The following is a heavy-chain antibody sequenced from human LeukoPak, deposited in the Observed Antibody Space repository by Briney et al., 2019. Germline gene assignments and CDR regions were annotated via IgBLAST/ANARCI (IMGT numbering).Heavy chain of an antibody. CDR1: GYTFTGYY. Sequence: ASVKVSCKAFGYTFTGYYVHWVRQAPGQGLEWMGWINPNSGGTNYAQKFQGRVTMTRDTSISTAYMELSRLRSDDTAVYYCARVSGYYYGSGSYVDYWGQGTLVTVSS. J-gene: IGHJ4*02. D-gene: IGHD3-10*01. V-gene: IGHV1-2*02. CDR2: INPNSGGT. CDR3: ARVSGYYYGSGSYVDY.